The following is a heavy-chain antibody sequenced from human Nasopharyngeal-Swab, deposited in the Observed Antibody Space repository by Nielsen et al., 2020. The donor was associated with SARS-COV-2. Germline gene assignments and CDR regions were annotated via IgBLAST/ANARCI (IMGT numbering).Heavy chain of an antibody. CDR3: ARDAGQPGAYCGGDCWNWFDP. CDR1: GFTFSDYY. J-gene: IGHJ5*02. V-gene: IGHV3-11*04. CDR2: ISSSGSTI. D-gene: IGHD2-21*01. Sequence: GESLKISCAASGFTFSDYYMSWIRQAPGKGLEWVSYISSSGSTIYYADSVKGRFTISRDNAKNSLYLQMNSLRAEDTAVYYCARDAGQPGAYCGGDCWNWFDPWGQGTLVTVSS.